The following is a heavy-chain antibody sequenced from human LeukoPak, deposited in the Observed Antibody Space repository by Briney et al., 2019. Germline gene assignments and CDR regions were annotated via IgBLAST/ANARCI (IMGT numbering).Heavy chain of an antibody. D-gene: IGHD3-22*01. CDR2: INPNSGGT. J-gene: IGHJ4*02. CDR1: GYTFTGYY. CDR3: AVDYYDSSGYYVLQIYDY. V-gene: IGHV1-2*02. Sequence: VASVKVSCKASGYTFTGYYMHWVRQAPGQGLEWMGWINPNSGGTNYAQKFQGRVTMTRDTSISTAYMELSRLRSDDTAVYYCAVDYYDSSGYYVLQIYDYWGQGTLVTVSS.